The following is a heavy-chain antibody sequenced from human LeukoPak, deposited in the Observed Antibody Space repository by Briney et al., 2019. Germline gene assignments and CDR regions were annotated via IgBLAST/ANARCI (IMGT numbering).Heavy chain of an antibody. CDR3: AREHYYDSSGFYRDFDC. CDR1: GGSFSGYY. J-gene: IGHJ4*02. CDR2: INHSGST. D-gene: IGHD3-22*01. Sequence: TSETLSLTCAVYGGSFSGYYWSWIRQPPGKGLEWIGEINHSGSTNYNPSLKSRVTISVDTSKNQFSLKLSSVTAADTAVYCCAREHYYDSSGFYRDFDCWGQGTLVTVSS. V-gene: IGHV4-34*01.